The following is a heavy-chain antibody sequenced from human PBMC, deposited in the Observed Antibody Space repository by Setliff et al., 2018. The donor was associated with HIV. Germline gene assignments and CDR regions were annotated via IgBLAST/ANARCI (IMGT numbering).Heavy chain of an antibody. V-gene: IGHV4-59*08. Sequence: TLSLTCTVSGGSISSHYWSWIRQPPGKGLEWIGYIYYSGSTYYNPSLKSRLTISVDTSKNQFSLKLSSVTAADTAVYYCARRKAGWGELFGNWFDPWGQGTLVTVSS. J-gene: IGHJ5*02. D-gene: IGHD3-10*01. CDR3: ARRKAGWGELFGNWFDP. CDR1: GGSISSHY. CDR2: IYYSGST.